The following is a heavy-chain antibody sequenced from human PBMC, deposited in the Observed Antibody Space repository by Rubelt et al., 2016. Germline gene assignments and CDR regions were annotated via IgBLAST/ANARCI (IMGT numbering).Heavy chain of an antibody. V-gene: IGHV4-39*07. CDR2: IHYSEHI. CDR3: ARAGWGTHTVSAADF. CDR1: GGSITSSSHY. J-gene: IGHJ4*02. Sequence: QLHLQESGPGLVKPSETLSLTCTVSGGSITSSSHYWAWIRQPPGKGLEWIASIHYSEHITYNPSLQSRVTISLDTSAGQFSRKLNSVTAADTAVYYCARAGWGTHTVSAADFWGQGTLVTVSS. D-gene: IGHD3-16*01.